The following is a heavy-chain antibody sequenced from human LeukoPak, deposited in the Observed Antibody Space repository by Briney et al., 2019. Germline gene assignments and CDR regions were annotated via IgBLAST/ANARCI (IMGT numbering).Heavy chain of an antibody. CDR3: ARDGYSGYDLYY. V-gene: IGHV1-69*05. D-gene: IGHD5-12*01. Sequence: SVKVSCKASGGTFSSYAISWVRQAPGQGLEWMGRITPIFGTANYAQKFQGRVTITTDESTSTAYMELSSLRSEDTAVYYCARDGYSGYDLYYWGQGTLVTVSS. J-gene: IGHJ4*02. CDR2: ITPIFGTA. CDR1: GGTFSSYA.